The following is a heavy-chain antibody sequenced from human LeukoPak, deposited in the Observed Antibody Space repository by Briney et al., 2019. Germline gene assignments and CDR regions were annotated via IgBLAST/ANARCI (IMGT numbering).Heavy chain of an antibody. D-gene: IGHD3-22*01. V-gene: IGHV1-69*13. Sequence: ASVKVSCKASGGTFSRYGINWVRQAPGQGLEWMGGIIPIFGTGNYAQNFQGRVTITVDESTSTVYMDLSRLRSEDTAIYYCARDYKYYDSSGYFDAFDIWGQGTMVTVSS. CDR1: GGTFSRYG. CDR3: ARDYKYYDSSGYFDAFDI. CDR2: IIPIFGTG. J-gene: IGHJ3*02.